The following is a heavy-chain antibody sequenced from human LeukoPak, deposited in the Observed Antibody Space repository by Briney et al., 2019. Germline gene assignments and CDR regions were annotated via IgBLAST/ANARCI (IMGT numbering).Heavy chain of an antibody. Sequence: GGSLRLSCAASGFTFSSYAMHWVRQAPGKGLEWVAVISYDGSNKYYADSVKGRFTISRDNSKNTLYLQMNSLRAEDTAVYYCAKVPHNDILTGNWFDPWGQGTLVTVSS. D-gene: IGHD3-9*01. CDR3: AKVPHNDILTGNWFDP. J-gene: IGHJ5*02. V-gene: IGHV3-30-3*01. CDR1: GFTFSSYA. CDR2: ISYDGSNK.